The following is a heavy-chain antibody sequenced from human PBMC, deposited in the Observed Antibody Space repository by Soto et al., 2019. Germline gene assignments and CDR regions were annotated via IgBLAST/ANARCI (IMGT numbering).Heavy chain of an antibody. V-gene: IGHV4-39*01. CDR1: GGSISSSSYY. J-gene: IGHJ4*02. Sequence: SETLSLTCTVSGGSISSSSYYWGWIRQPPGKGLEWIGSIYYSGSTYYNPSLKSRVTISVDTSKNQFSLKLSSVTAADTAVYYCARLRRYYDFWSGYYLYAYWGQGTLVTVSS. CDR3: ARLRRYYDFWSGYYLYAY. CDR2: IYYSGST. D-gene: IGHD3-3*01.